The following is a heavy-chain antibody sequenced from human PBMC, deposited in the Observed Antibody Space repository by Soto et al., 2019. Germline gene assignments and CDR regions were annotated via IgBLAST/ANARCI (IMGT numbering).Heavy chain of an antibody. CDR2: ISYDGRKT. Sequence: GGSLRLSCAASGFNFRSIGMHWVRQAPGKGLEWVASISYDGRKTFYTDSVKGRFAISRDNSKDSVYLQMNSLGVEDTAVYYCAKDGSSVWFSRSFALWGQGT. D-gene: IGHD1-26*01. CDR1: GFNFRSIG. J-gene: IGHJ4*02. V-gene: IGHV3-30*18. CDR3: AKDGSSVWFSRSFAL.